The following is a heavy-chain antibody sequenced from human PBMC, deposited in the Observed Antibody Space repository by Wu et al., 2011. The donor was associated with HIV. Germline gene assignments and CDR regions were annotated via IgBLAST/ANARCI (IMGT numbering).Heavy chain of an antibody. CDR2: IIPIFGTT. CDR3: ARALSYGRLSTFDY. CDR1: GGTFNSYG. V-gene: IGHV1-69*12. D-gene: IGHD5-18*01. Sequence: QVQLVQSGAEVKKPGSSVKVSCKASGGTFNSYGISWVRQAPGQGLEWMGGIIPIFGTTNYAQKFQGRVTITADESTNTAYMELSSLRSEDTAVYYCARALSYGRLSTFDYWGQGTLVTVSS. J-gene: IGHJ4*02.